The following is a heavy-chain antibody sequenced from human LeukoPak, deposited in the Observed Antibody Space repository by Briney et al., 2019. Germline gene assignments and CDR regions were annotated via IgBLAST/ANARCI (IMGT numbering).Heavy chain of an antibody. V-gene: IGHV4-4*08. CDR1: GGSISSYY. CDR3: ARVISGLRGKPSFDP. CDR2: IYTSGST. D-gene: IGHD4-17*01. J-gene: IGHJ5*02. Sequence: PSETLSLTCTVSGGSISSYYWSWIRQPPGKGLEWIGYIYTSGSTNYNPSLKSRVTMSVDTSKNQFSLKLSSVTAADTAVYYCARVISGLRGKPSFDPWGQGTLVTVSP.